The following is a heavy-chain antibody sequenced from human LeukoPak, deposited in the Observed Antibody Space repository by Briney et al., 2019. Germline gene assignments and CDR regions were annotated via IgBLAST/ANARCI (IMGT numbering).Heavy chain of an antibody. V-gene: IGHV1-8*01. Sequence: ASVTVSCKASGYTFTSYDINWVRQATGQGLEWMGWMNPNSGNTAYAQTFQGRVTMTRNTSISTAYMELSSLRSEDTAVYYCARGLGSSSWYLFDYWGQGTLVTVSS. CDR3: ARGLGSSSWYLFDY. D-gene: IGHD6-13*01. CDR1: GYTFTSYD. CDR2: MNPNSGNT. J-gene: IGHJ4*02.